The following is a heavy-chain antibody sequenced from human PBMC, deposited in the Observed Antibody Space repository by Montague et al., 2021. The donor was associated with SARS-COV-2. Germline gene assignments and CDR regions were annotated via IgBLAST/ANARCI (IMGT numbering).Heavy chain of an antibody. V-gene: IGHV4-34*01. D-gene: IGHD3-10*01. CDR1: GGSFSGYY. CDR2: INHSGST. Sequence: SETLSLTCAVYGGSFSGYYWNWIRQPPGKGLEWIGEINHSGSTNYNPSLKSRVTMSVDTSKNQFSLKLSSLTAADTAVYYCARGARQGYGFRLGSFDSWGQGTLSPCPQ. J-gene: IGHJ4*02. CDR3: ARGARQGYGFRLGSFDS.